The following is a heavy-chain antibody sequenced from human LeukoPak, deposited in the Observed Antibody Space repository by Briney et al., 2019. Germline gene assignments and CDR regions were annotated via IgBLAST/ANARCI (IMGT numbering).Heavy chain of an antibody. CDR2: ISGSDDGT. J-gene: IGHJ1*01. CDR3: TRDPRSSSAN. V-gene: IGHV3-23*01. Sequence: PGGSLRLSCTASGFTFSTCGMTWVRQAPGKGLEWVSSISGSDDGTYYADSVKGRFTISRDNSKNTLYLQMNSLRAEDTAVYYCTRDPRSSSANWGQGTLVTVSS. CDR1: GFTFSTCG. D-gene: IGHD6-6*01.